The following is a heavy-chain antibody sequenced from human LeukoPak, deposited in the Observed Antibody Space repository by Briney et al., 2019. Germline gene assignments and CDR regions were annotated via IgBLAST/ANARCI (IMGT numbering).Heavy chain of an antibody. V-gene: IGHV3-74*01. D-gene: IGHD6-6*01. J-gene: IGHJ4*02. CDR1: GFTFSSYW. CDR3: ARDRSSSYHDY. Sequence: GGSLRLSCAASGFTFSSYWMHWVRHAPGKGLVWVSRINSDGSSTSYADSVKGRFTISRDKAKNTLYLQMNSLRAEDTAVYYCARDRSSSYHDYWGQGTLATVSS. CDR2: INSDGSST.